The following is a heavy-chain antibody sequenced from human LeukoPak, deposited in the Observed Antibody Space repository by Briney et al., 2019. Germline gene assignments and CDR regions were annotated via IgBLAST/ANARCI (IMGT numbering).Heavy chain of an antibody. V-gene: IGHV3-48*03. CDR1: EFTFSSYE. CDR2: ISSSGSTI. D-gene: IGHD3-10*02. Sequence: GGSLRLSCAVSEFTFSSYEMNWVRQAPGKGLEWVSYISSSGSTIYYADSVKGRFTISRDNAKNSLYLQMNSLRAEDTAVYYCAELGITMIGGVWGKGTTVTISS. CDR3: AELGITMIGGV. J-gene: IGHJ6*04.